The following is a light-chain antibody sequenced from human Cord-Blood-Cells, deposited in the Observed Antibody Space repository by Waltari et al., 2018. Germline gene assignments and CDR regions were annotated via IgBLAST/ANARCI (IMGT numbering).Light chain of an antibody. J-gene: IGLJ2*01. CDR2: EGS. CDR3: CSYAGSSNVV. Sequence: QSALTQPASVSGSPGQSITISCTGTSSDVGSYNLVSLYQQHPGKAPKLTFYEGSKRPSGVSNRFSGSKSGNTASLTISGLQAEDEADYYCCSYAGSSNVVFGGGTKLTVL. CDR1: SSDVGSYNL. V-gene: IGLV2-23*01.